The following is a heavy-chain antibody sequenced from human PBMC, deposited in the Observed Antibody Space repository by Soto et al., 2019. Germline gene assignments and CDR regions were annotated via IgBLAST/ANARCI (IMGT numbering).Heavy chain of an antibody. CDR2: IYYSGST. Sequence: SETLSLTCTVSGGSISSSSYYWGWIRQPPGKGLEWIGSIYYSGSTYYNPSLKSRVTISVDTSKNQFSLKLSSVTAADTAVYYCARQLGGFGYYYMDVWGKGTTVTVS. J-gene: IGHJ6*03. CDR3: ARQLGGFGYYYMDV. CDR1: GGSISSSSYY. D-gene: IGHD5-12*01. V-gene: IGHV4-39*01.